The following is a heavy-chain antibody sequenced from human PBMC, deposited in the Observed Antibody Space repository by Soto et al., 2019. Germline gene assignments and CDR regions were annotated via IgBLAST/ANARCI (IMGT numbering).Heavy chain of an antibody. V-gene: IGHV3-30-3*01. CDR1: GFPFTDYS. Sequence: QVQLVESGGGVVQPGRSLRLSCAASGFPFTDYSLHWVRQAPGKGLEWVAIISNDGSDIDYADSVKGRFTISRDNSNNMLHLEMNSLRMEDSAVYYCPRDPRWRELLLDYWGQGTLVTVSS. D-gene: IGHD3-10*01. CDR3: PRDPRWRELLLDY. CDR2: ISNDGSDI. J-gene: IGHJ4*02.